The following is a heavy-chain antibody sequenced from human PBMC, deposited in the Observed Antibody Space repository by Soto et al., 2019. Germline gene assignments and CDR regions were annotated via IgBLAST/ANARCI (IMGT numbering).Heavy chain of an antibody. V-gene: IGHV4-59*01. CDR3: ARDLSSGRDYYDSSGYYYHNWFDP. J-gene: IGHJ5*02. CDR2: IYYSGST. Sequence: SETLSLTCTVSGGSISSYYWSWIRQPPGKGLEWIGYIYYSGSTNYNPSLKSRVTISVDTSKNQFSLKLSSVTAADTAVYYCARDLSSGRDYYDSSGYYYHNWFDPWGQGTLVTVS. D-gene: IGHD3-22*01. CDR1: GGSISSYY.